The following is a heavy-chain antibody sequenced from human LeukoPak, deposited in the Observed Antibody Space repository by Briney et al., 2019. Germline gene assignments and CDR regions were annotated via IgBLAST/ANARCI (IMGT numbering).Heavy chain of an antibody. Sequence: SETLSLTCAVYGGSFSGYYWSWIRQPPGKGLEWIGEINHSGSTNYNPSLKSRVTISVDTSKNQFSLKLSSVTAADTAVYYCARRVSAGYFRWFDLWGQGTLVTVSS. CDR1: GGSFSGYY. D-gene: IGHD3-9*01. J-gene: IGHJ5*02. CDR3: ARRVSAGYFRWFDL. CDR2: INHSGST. V-gene: IGHV4-34*01.